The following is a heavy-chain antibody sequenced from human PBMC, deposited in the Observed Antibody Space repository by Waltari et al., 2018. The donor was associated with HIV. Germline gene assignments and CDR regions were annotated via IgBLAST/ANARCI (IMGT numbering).Heavy chain of an antibody. CDR3: AHFPIFGGLVINAFDV. CDR2: VYWDDDR. CDR1: GFSLDTRGVG. Sequence: QITLRESGPSLVRPTQTLTLTCAFSGFSLDTRGVGVGWIRQSPGGALEWLALVYWDDDRRYRPSLKTRLTITGDTSKDEVVLKMIDMAPDDTGTYYCAHFPIFGGLVINAFDVWGQGTHVTVSS. D-gene: IGHD3-3*02. V-gene: IGHV2-5*02. J-gene: IGHJ3*01.